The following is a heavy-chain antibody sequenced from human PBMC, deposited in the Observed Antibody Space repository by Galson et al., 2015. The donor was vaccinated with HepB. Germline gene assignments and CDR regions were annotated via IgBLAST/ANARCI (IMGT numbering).Heavy chain of an antibody. D-gene: IGHD3-10*01. V-gene: IGHV3-23*01. Sequence: SLRLSCAASEFTFRSYVMSWVRQAPGKGLEWVSSISDSGGSTYYADSVKGRFTISRDNFKNTLYLQMNSLRAEDTAIYYCAKDSLLDYYHSGTLWAFDIWGQGTMVTVSS. CDR2: ISDSGGST. CDR1: EFTFRSYV. J-gene: IGHJ3*02. CDR3: AKDSLLDYYHSGTLWAFDI.